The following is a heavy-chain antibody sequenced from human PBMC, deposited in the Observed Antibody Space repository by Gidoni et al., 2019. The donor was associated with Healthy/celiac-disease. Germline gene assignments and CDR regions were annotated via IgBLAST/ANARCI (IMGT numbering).Heavy chain of an antibody. J-gene: IGHJ4*02. D-gene: IGHD6-19*01. Sequence: QLQLQESGPGLVKPSETLSLTCTVSGGSISSSSYYWGWIRQPPGKGLEWIGSIYYGGSTYYNPSLKSRVTISVDTSKNQFSLKLSSVTAADTAVYYCARQGWGAVAGWIYYFDYWGQGTLVTVSS. CDR3: ARQGWGAVAGWIYYFDY. V-gene: IGHV4-39*01. CDR1: GGSISSSSYY. CDR2: IYYGGST.